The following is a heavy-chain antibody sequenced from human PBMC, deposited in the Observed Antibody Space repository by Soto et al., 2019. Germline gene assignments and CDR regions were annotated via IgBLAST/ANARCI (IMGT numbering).Heavy chain of an antibody. CDR2: TNHSGNT. CDR1: RGSMSSSDW. V-gene: IGHV4-4*02. Sequence: QLQESGPGLVEPSGTLSLTCAVSRGSMSSSDWWCWVRQAPGKGLEWIGETNHSGNTNYNPSLKSRVTLSVDNSKNQFSLTLTSVTAADTGVYYCATWGSTAFDIWGQGTRVTVSS. J-gene: IGHJ3*02. CDR3: ATWGSTAFDI. D-gene: IGHD3-16*01.